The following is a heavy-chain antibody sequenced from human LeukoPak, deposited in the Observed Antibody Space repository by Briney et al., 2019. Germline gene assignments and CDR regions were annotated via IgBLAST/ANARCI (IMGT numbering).Heavy chain of an antibody. J-gene: IGHJ4*02. CDR1: GGSISSSSYY. CDR3: ARADIVAPYYFDY. V-gene: IGHV4-39*07. Sequence: SETLSLTCTVSGGSISSSSYYWGWIRQPPGKGLEWIGSIYYSGSTYYNPSLKSRVTISVDTSKNQFSLKLSSVTAADTAVYYCARADIVAPYYFDYWGQGTLVTVSS. CDR2: IYYSGST. D-gene: IGHD5-12*01.